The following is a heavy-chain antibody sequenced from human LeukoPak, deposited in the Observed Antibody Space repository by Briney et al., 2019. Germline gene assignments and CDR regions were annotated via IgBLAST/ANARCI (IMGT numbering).Heavy chain of an antibody. Sequence: SETLSLTCTVSGGSISSSSYYWGWIRQPPGKGLEWVGSIYYSGSTYHHPSLKSRVPISVDTSKNQFSLKLSSVPAADTAVYYCARHNYYGSGSPNFDYWGQGTLVTVSS. D-gene: IGHD3-10*01. CDR1: GGSISSSSYY. J-gene: IGHJ4*02. V-gene: IGHV4-39*01. CDR3: ARHNYYGSGSPNFDY. CDR2: IYYSGST.